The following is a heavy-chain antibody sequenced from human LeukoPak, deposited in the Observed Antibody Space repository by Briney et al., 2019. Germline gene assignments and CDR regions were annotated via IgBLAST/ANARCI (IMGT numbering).Heavy chain of an antibody. CDR1: GYTFTSYY. CDR3: ARDRLLWFGESNPSY. CDR2: INPSGGST. J-gene: IGHJ4*02. V-gene: IGHV1-46*01. D-gene: IGHD3-10*01. Sequence: ASVKVSCKASGYTFTSYYMHWVRQAPGQGLEWMGIINPSGGSTSYAQKFQGRVTMTRDTSTSTVYMELSSLRSEDTAVYYCARDRLLWFGESNPSYWGQGTLVTVSS.